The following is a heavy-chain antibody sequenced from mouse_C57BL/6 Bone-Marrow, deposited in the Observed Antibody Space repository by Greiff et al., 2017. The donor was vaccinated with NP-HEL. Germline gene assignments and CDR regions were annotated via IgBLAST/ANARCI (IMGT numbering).Heavy chain of an antibody. CDR3: ARAGGVCRSYDY. Sequence: QVQLQQSGPGLVKPGASVKISCKASGYAFSSSWMNWVPQRPGKGLEWIGRIYPGDGDTNYNGKLKGQATLTADKASSTAYLQLSSLTSEDSAVYYCARAGGVCRSYDYWGQGTTLTVSS. D-gene: IGHD1-1*01. V-gene: IGHV1-82*01. CDR2: IYPGDGDT. J-gene: IGHJ2*01. CDR1: GYAFSSSW.